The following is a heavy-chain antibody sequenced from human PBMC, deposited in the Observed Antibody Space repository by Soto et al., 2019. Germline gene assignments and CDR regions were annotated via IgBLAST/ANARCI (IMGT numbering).Heavy chain of an antibody. D-gene: IGHD2-15*01. V-gene: IGHV1-2*02. CDR2: INPNSGGT. CDR1: GYTFTDYY. J-gene: IGHJ5*02. Sequence: QVQLVQSGAEVKKPGASVKVSCKASGYTFTDYYIHWVRQAPGQGLEWMGWINPNSGGTNYAQKFQGRVTMTRDTSISTAYVELSRLISDDTAVYYCARGDVRVVASFDPWGQGALVTVSS. CDR3: ARGDVRVVASFDP.